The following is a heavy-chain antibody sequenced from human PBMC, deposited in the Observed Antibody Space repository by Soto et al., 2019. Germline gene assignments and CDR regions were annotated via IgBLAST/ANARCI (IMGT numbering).Heavy chain of an antibody. CDR1: GFTFSSYA. Sequence: GGSLRLSCAASGFTFSSYAMSWVRQAPGKGLEWVSAISGSGGSTYYADSVKGRFTISRDNSKNTLYLQMNSLRAEDTAVYYCAKVGSLLIAVAKPNWFDPWGQGTLVTVSS. J-gene: IGHJ5*02. V-gene: IGHV3-23*01. CDR3: AKVGSLLIAVAKPNWFDP. D-gene: IGHD6-19*01. CDR2: ISGSGGST.